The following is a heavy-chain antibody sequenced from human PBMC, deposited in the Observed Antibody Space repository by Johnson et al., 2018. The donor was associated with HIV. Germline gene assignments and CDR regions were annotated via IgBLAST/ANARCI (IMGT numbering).Heavy chain of an antibody. D-gene: IGHD2-2*01. Sequence: EVQLVESGGGLVKPGGSLRLSCAASGFTFSNAWMSWVRQAPGKGLVWVSRSNSDGTSTSYADSVKGRFTISTDKVKNTLHLQMNSLRVEDTAVYYCARETRDDAFDIWGRGTMVTVSS. V-gene: IGHV3-74*01. CDR3: ARETRDDAFDI. J-gene: IGHJ3*02. CDR1: GFTFSNAW. CDR2: SNSDGTST.